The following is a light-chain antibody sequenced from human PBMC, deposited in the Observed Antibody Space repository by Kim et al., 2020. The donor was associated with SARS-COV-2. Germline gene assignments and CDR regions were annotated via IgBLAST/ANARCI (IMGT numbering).Light chain of an antibody. CDR1: QSVRNN. CDR2: GAS. V-gene: IGKV3-15*01. Sequence: IVMTQSPATLSVSPGERVTLSCRASQSVRNNLAWYQQRPGQAPRLLIYGASTRATDISARFSGSGSGTEFTLTIRSLQSEDFAVYYCQQYNAWPLLTFGGGTKVDIK. CDR3: QQYNAWPLLT. J-gene: IGKJ4*01.